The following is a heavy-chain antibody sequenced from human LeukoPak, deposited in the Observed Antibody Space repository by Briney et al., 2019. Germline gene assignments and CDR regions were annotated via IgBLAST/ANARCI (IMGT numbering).Heavy chain of an antibody. J-gene: IGHJ4*02. CDR1: GYTFTTYE. D-gene: IGHD3-16*01. V-gene: IGHV1-18*01. CDR2: INTRNGNA. Sequence: GASVKASCKPSGYTFTTYETICVRQAPGQGLEWMGWINTRNGNANYAHQLQGRVTMTTDTSTSTSYMELASLRFDDTAIYYCARNHLGLGLWGQGTLVTVSS. CDR3: ARNHLGLGL.